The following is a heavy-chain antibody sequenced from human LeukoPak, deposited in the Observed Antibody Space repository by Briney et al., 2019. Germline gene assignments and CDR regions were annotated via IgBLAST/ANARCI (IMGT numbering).Heavy chain of an antibody. CDR3: AKAGIGHGEYFQH. CDR1: GGSISSSY. CDR2: IHYTGTT. Sequence: SETLSLTCTVSGGSISSSYWSWIRQSPGKGLEWIGYIHYTGTTNSNPSLKSRVTISVDTSKNHFSLKLSSVTAADTAVYYCAKAGIGHGEYFQHWGQGTLVSVSS. J-gene: IGHJ1*01. V-gene: IGHV4-59*01. D-gene: IGHD1-1*01.